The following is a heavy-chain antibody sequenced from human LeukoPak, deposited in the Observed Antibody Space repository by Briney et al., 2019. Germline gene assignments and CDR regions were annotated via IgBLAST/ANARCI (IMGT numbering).Heavy chain of an antibody. CDR2: INHSGST. Sequence: SETLSLTCAVYGGSFSGYYWSWIRQPPGKGLEWIGEINHSGSTNYNPSLKSRVTISVDTSKNQFSLKLSSVTAADTAVYYCARDAGYSYAYYYMDVWGKGTTVTISS. J-gene: IGHJ6*03. CDR3: ARDAGYSYAYYYMDV. D-gene: IGHD5-18*01. CDR1: GGSFSGYY. V-gene: IGHV4-34*01.